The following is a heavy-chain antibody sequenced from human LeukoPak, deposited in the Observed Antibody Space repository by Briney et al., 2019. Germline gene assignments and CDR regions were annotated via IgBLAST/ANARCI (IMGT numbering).Heavy chain of an antibody. CDR1: GGSISSYY. J-gene: IGHJ4*02. CDR2: IYYSGST. CDR3: ARLAYCGADCYLPDY. D-gene: IGHD2-21*02. V-gene: IGHV4-59*01. Sequence: SETLSLTCTVSGGSISSYYWSWFRQPPGKGLEWIGHIYYSGSTNYNPSLKSRVTISVDTSKNQISLKLSSVTVADTAVYYCARLAYCGADCYLPDYWGQGTLVTVSS.